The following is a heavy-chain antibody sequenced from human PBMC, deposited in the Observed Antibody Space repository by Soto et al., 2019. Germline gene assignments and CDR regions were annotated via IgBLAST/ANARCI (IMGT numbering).Heavy chain of an antibody. D-gene: IGHD3-22*01. CDR3: ANDLRLRGFLLY. V-gene: IGHV3-23*01. J-gene: IGHJ4*02. CDR2: ISGSGGST. Sequence: EVQLLESGGGLVQPGGSLRLSCAASGFTFSSYAMSWVRQAPGKGLEWVSAISGSGGSTYYADSVKGRFTISRDNSKNTLYLQMNSLRAEDKAVYYGANDLRLRGFLLYWGQGTLVTVSS. CDR1: GFTFSSYA.